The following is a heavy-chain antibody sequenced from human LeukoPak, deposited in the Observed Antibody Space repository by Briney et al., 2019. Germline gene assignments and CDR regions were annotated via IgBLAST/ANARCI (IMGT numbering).Heavy chain of an antibody. V-gene: IGHV3-23*01. CDR1: GFTFSKHG. CDR2: ISPSGDIT. J-gene: IGHJ4*02. Sequence: GGSLRLSCAASGFTFSKHGMNWVRQAPGKGLEWVSGISPSGDITYYADSVKGRFTISRDNSKNTLYLQVISLTAEDTAVYYCAKDDAWLRFGEWSQGTLVTVSS. CDR3: AKDDAWLRFGE. D-gene: IGHD5-12*01.